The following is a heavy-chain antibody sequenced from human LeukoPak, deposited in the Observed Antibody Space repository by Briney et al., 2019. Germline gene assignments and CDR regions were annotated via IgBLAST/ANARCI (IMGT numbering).Heavy chain of an antibody. J-gene: IGHJ4*02. CDR2: INPSGGST. V-gene: IGHV1-46*04. Sequence: ASVKVSCKASGYTFGSYYMQWVRQAAGRGLEWMAIINPSGGSTRYAQKLEGILTLTRDAPTRTLYIELSSLRSQDTPLYYRARSGIGKGCSSTSCPPMKHWGQGPLVPVPS. CDR1: GYTFGSYY. CDR3: ARSGIGKGCSSTSCPPMKH. D-gene: IGHD2-2*01.